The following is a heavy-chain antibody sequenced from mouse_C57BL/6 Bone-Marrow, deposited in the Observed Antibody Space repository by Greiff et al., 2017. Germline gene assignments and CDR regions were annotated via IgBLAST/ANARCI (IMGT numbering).Heavy chain of an antibody. CDR2: IDPENGDT. Sequence: VQLQQSGAELVRPGASVKLSCTASGFNIKDDYMHWVKQRPEQGLEWIGWIDPENGDTEYASKFQGKATITADTSSNTAYLQLSSLTSEDTAVYYCTTFRYYVDYWGQGTTLTVSS. J-gene: IGHJ2*01. CDR1: GFNIKDDY. CDR3: TTFRYYVDY. V-gene: IGHV14-4*01.